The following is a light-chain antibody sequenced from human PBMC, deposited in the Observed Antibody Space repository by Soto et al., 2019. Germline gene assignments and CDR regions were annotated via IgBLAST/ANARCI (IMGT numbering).Light chain of an antibody. CDR2: GAS. J-gene: IGKJ5*01. Sequence: EIVLTQSPAILSVSPVARDPLSCRARKTVSSNCLAWCQQRPGQAPRLLIYGASTRAAGIPDRFSGSGSGTDFTLTITRLEPEDSAVYFCQQYTGPPTTFGQGTRLEI. CDR1: KTVSSNC. V-gene: IGKV3-20*01. CDR3: QQYTGPPTT.